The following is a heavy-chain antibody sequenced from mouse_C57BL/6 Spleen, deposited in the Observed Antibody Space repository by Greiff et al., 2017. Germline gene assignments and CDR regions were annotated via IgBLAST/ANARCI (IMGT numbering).Heavy chain of an antibody. J-gene: IGHJ2*01. CDR3: RSIYYYGSSYYFDY. D-gene: IGHD1-1*01. Sequence: QVQLQQSGAELVRPGASVTLSCKASGYTFTDYEMHWVKQTPVHGLEWIGAIDPETGGTAYNQKFKGKAILTADKSSSTAYMELRSLTSEDSAVYYCRSIYYYGSSYYFDYWGQGTTLTVSS. CDR2: IDPETGGT. CDR1: GYTFTDYE. V-gene: IGHV1-15*01.